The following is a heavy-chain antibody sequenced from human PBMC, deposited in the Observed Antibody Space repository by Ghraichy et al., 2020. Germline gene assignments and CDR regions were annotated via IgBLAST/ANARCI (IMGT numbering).Heavy chain of an antibody. CDR2: INSDGSST. CDR3: ARGDYDFSPPFLTDYYYYMDV. D-gene: IGHD3-3*01. Sequence: GGSLRLSCAASGFTFSSYWMHWVRQAPGKGLVWVSRINSDGSSTSYADSVKGRFTISRDNAKNTLYLQMNSLRAEDTAVYYCARGDYDFSPPFLTDYYYYMDVWGKGTTVTVSS. V-gene: IGHV3-74*01. J-gene: IGHJ6*03. CDR1: GFTFSSYW.